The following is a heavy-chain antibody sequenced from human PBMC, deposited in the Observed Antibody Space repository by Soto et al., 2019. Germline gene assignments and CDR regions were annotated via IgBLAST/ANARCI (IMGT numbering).Heavy chain of an antibody. D-gene: IGHD6-19*01. CDR1: CGSFSGYY. CDR2: INHSGST. V-gene: IGHV4-34*01. Sequence: SDTLSLTCAVYCGSFSGYYWSWIRQPPGKGLEWIGEINHSGSTNYNPSLKSRVTISVDTSKNQFSLKLSSVTAADTAVYYCARGGWYVFDYWGQGTLVTVSS. CDR3: ARGGWYVFDY. J-gene: IGHJ4*02.